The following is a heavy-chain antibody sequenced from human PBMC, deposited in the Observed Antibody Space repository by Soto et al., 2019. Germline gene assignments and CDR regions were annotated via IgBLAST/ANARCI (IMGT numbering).Heavy chain of an antibody. J-gene: IGHJ4*02. CDR2: INAGNGNT. D-gene: IGHD3-9*01. Sequence: ASVKVSCKASGYTFTSYAMHWVRQAPGQRLEWMGWINAGNGNTKYSQKFQGRVTITRDTSASTAYMELSSLRSEDTAVYYCAIKPLRYFDWPRRSYSFDYWGQGTLVPVSS. V-gene: IGHV1-3*01. CDR3: AIKPLRYFDWPRRSYSFDY. CDR1: GYTFTSYA.